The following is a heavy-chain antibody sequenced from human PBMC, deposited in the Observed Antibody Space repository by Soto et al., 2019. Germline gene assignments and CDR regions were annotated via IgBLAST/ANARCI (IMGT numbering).Heavy chain of an antibody. Sequence: SQTLSLTCAITGDSVSSNSAGWSWVRQSPSRGLEWLGRTYYRSKWYYEYAVSVRGRITINPDTSKNQFSLKLSSVTPTDTAVYYCARNWFSVAGRYHFDYWGQGTLVTVSS. J-gene: IGHJ4*02. CDR1: GDSVSSNSAG. D-gene: IGHD6-19*01. CDR2: TYYRSKWYY. CDR3: ARNWFSVAGRYHFDY. V-gene: IGHV6-1*01.